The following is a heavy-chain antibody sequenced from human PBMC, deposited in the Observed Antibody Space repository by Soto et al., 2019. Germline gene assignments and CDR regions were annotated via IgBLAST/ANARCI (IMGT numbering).Heavy chain of an antibody. J-gene: IGHJ4*02. CDR2: IYYSGST. V-gene: IGHV4-31*03. Sequence: QVQLQESGPGLVKPSQTLSLTCTVSGGSISSASYYWSWIRQYPGKGLEWIGYIYYSGSTYYNPYLKSRVSKSLDTSKDQFALNLASVTAADKAVYFWAGGGVVASTPFDYWGQGTLVTVSS. CDR1: GGSISSASYY. CDR3: AGGGVVASTPFDY. D-gene: IGHD2-15*01.